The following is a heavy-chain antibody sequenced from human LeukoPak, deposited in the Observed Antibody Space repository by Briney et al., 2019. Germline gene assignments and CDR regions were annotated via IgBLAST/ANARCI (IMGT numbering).Heavy chain of an antibody. Sequence: KPSETLSLTCTVSGGSISSSDYYWGWIRQPPGKGLEWIGSIYYSGSTYYNPSLKSRLTISADTSKNQFSLKLSSVTAADTAVYYCARKYYYDSSGPIDYWGQGTLVTVSS. CDR1: GGSISSSDYY. CDR3: ARKYYYDSSGPIDY. D-gene: IGHD3-22*01. CDR2: IYYSGST. V-gene: IGHV4-39*01. J-gene: IGHJ4*02.